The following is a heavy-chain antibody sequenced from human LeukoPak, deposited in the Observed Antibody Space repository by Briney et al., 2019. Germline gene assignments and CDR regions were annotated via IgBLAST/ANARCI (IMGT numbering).Heavy chain of an antibody. CDR2: ISSSGRTI. Sequence: AGGSLRLSCAASGFTFSSCEMNWVRQAPGKGLEWVSFISSSGRTIYYADSVKGRFTISRDNAKNSLFLQMNSLRAEDTAVYYCVRCTFVLHKRCSAFDVWGQGTMVTVSA. J-gene: IGHJ3*01. CDR1: GFTFSSCE. D-gene: IGHD1-1*01. V-gene: IGHV3-48*03. CDR3: VRCTFVLHKRCSAFDV.